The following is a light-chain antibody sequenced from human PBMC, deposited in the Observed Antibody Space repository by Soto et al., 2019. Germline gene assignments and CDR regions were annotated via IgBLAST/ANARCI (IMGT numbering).Light chain of an antibody. V-gene: IGKV1-39*01. CDR2: AAS. CDR1: QSISSY. CDR3: QQTYSIPRFT. Sequence: DIQMTQSPSSLSASVGDRVTITCRASQSISSYLNWYQQKPGKAPKLLIYAASSLQSGVPSRFSGSGSGTDFTLTISRLQPEDFATYYCQQTYSIPRFTFGHGTKADVK. J-gene: IGKJ3*01.